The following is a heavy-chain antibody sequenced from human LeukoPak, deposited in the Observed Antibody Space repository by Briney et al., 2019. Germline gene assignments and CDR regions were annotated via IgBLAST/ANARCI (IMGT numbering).Heavy chain of an antibody. D-gene: IGHD7-27*01. J-gene: IGHJ4*02. Sequence: TGGSLRLSCGASGFTFSHYWMTWVRQAPGKGLEWVAIIRPDANDGSYVDSVKGRFTISRDNAKNSLYLQVHSLRAEDTAVYFCARADWGSIDYWGQGALVTVSS. CDR2: IRPDANDG. V-gene: IGHV3-7*01. CDR1: GFTFSHYW. CDR3: ARADWGSIDY.